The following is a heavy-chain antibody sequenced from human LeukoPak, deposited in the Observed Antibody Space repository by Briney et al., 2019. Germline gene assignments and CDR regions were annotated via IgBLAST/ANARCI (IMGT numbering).Heavy chain of an antibody. J-gene: IGHJ4*02. D-gene: IGHD2-15*01. V-gene: IGHV3-21*01. CDR3: ARVVVVAAFNFDY. CDR2: ISSSSSYI. Sequence: GGSLRLSCAGSGFTLSSYAMSWVRQAPGKGLEWVSSISSSSSYIYYADSVKGRFTISRDNAKNSLYQQMNSLRAEDTAVYYCARVVVVAAFNFDYWGQGTLVTVSS. CDR1: GFTLSSYA.